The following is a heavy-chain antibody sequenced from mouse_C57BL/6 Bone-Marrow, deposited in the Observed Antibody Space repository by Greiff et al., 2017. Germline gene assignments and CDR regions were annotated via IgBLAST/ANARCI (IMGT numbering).Heavy chain of an antibody. CDR2: ISDGGSYT. J-gene: IGHJ4*01. Sequence: EVKLMESGGGLVKPGGSLKLSCAASGFTFSSYAMSWVRQTPDKRLEWVATISDGGSYTYYPDNVKGRFTISRDNAKNNLYLQMSHLKSEDTAMYYCARLDYYAMDYWGQGTSVTVSS. CDR1: GFTFSSYA. V-gene: IGHV5-4*03. CDR3: ARLDYYAMDY.